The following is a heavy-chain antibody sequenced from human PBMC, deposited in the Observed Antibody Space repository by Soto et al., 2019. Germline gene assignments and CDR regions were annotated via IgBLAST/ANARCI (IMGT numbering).Heavy chain of an antibody. V-gene: IGHV3-23*01. CDR3: AKGKSSNYVSHAFDV. Sequence: HPGGSLRLSCAASGFNFNTYAMSWVRQAPGRGLEWVSGISGGGGSIHYVDSVKGRFTISRDNSKNTLYLQMSSLRGEDTAVYYCAKGKSSNYVSHAFDVWGQGTMVTVSS. CDR1: GFNFNTYA. CDR2: ISGGGGSI. D-gene: IGHD3-10*02. J-gene: IGHJ3*01.